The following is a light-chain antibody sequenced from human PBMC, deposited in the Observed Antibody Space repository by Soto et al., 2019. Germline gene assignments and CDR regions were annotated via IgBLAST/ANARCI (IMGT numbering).Light chain of an antibody. Sequence: EIVLTQSPGTLSLSPGERATLSCRASHSFSSSYLGWYQQKSGQAPRLLIYGASSRATGTPDRFSGSGSGTDFTLTISGLEPEDFAVYYCQQYGTSPRTFGQGTKLEIK. CDR3: QQYGTSPRT. CDR1: HSFSSSY. CDR2: GAS. V-gene: IGKV3-20*01. J-gene: IGKJ2*02.